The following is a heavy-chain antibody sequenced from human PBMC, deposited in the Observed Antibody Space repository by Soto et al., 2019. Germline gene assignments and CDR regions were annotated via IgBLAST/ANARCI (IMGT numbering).Heavy chain of an antibody. J-gene: IGHJ6*04. CDR3: ARRTTVTSFNV. Sequence: QLQLQESGPGLVKPSETLSLTCTVSGGSISSSSYYWGWIRQPPGKGLEWIGSVYYSGSTYYTPSLKSRVTISVDTSKNQFSLKLRSVTATDTAVYYCARRTTVTSFNVWGKGTTVTVSS. CDR2: VYYSGST. D-gene: IGHD4-17*01. V-gene: IGHV4-39*01. CDR1: GGSISSSSYY.